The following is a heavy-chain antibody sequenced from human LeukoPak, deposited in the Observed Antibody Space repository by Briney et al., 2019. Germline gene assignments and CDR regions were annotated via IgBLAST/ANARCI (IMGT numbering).Heavy chain of an antibody. D-gene: IGHD4-23*01. CDR1: GGSISSYY. Sequence: SEILSLTCTVSGGSISSYYWSWIRQPPGKGLEWIGYIYYSGSTNYNPSLKSRVTISVDTSKNQFSLKLSSVTAADTAVYYCARVTAYGGNSAAFDIWGQGTMVTVSS. J-gene: IGHJ3*02. V-gene: IGHV4-59*01. CDR2: IYYSGST. CDR3: ARVTAYGGNSAAFDI.